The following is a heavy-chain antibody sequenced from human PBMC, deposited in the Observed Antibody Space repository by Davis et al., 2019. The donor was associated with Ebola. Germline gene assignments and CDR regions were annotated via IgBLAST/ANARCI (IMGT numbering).Heavy chain of an antibody. CDR1: RYTFTSYG. V-gene: IGHV1-18*01. CDR3: ARDTYLGINNWNYYVVDY. J-gene: IGHJ4*02. Sequence: ASVKVSCKASRYTFTSYGISWVRQAPGQGLEWMGWISAYNGNTNYAQKLQGRVTMTTDTSTSTAYMELRSLRSDDTAVYYCARDTYLGINNWNYYVVDYWGQGTLVTVSS. D-gene: IGHD1-7*01. CDR2: ISAYNGNT.